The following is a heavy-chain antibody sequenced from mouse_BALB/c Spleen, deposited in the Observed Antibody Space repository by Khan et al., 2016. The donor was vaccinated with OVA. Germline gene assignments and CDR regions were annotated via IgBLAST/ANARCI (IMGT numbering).Heavy chain of an antibody. CDR1: GYTFTSYW. CDR2: IAPGSGSD. CDR3: AEANDCGRSLYALDY. J-gene: IGHJ4*01. D-gene: IGHD1-1*01. Sequence: DLVKPGASVTLSCKASGYTFTSYWIHWIKQRPGQGLKWMGQIAPGSGSDYYSEFFKGKATLTVDTSSSTAYIQLSTLSSEDSAVYFCAEANDCGRSLYALDYWGQGTSVTVSS. V-gene: IGHV1S41*01.